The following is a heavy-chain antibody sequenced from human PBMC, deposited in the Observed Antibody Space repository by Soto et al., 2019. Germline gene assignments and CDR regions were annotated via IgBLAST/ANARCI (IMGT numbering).Heavy chain of an antibody. CDR1: GGSISSSSYY. CDR3: ARLQPWYSSSWYAGMDV. Sequence: SETLSLTCTVSGGSISSSSYYWGWIRQPPGKGLEWIGSIYYSGSTYYNPSLKSRVTISVDTSKNQFSLKLSSVTAADTAVYYCARLQPWYSSSWYAGMDVWGQGTTVTVSS. CDR2: IYYSGST. V-gene: IGHV4-39*01. D-gene: IGHD6-13*01. J-gene: IGHJ6*02.